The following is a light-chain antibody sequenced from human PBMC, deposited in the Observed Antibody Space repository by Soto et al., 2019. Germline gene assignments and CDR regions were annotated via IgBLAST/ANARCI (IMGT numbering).Light chain of an antibody. CDR3: QQYGSSPVT. V-gene: IGKV3-20*01. J-gene: IGKJ1*01. Sequence: EIVLTQSPGTLSLSPGERTTLSCRASQSVTSSFLAWYQQKPGQAPRLLIYGASSRATGIPDRFSGSGSGTDFTLTISRLKPEDSAVYYCQQYGSSPVTFGQGTKVEIK. CDR1: QSVTSSF. CDR2: GAS.